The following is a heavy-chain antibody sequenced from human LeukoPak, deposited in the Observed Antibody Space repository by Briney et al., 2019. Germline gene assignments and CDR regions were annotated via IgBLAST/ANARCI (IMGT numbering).Heavy chain of an antibody. CDR3: ARRSRNYYFDY. Sequence: GGTLTLSCAASGYSISEEYGSWIRQAPGKGLEWVAYISNSGSYTNYAASVKGRFTISRDNTKNSVYLQMNSRRAEDTAVDYCARRSRNYYFDYWGRGTPVTVSS. D-gene: IGHD1-14*01. CDR2: ISNSGSYT. J-gene: IGHJ4*02. V-gene: IGHV3-11*03. CDR1: GYSISEEY.